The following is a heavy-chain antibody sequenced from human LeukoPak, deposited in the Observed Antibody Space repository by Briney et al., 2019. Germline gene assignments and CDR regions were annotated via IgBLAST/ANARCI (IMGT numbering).Heavy chain of an antibody. CDR1: GCTHSRYE. CDR2: ISSSDSTI. CDR3: AKDQLQQNSGTYFHYFDY. V-gene: IGHV3-48*03. Sequence: GRAERLSCAGCGCTHSRYERQWVRQAPGKGLEWVSYISSSDSTIYYADSVKGRFTISRDNAKNSLYLQMNSLRAEDTAVYYCAKDQLQQNSGTYFHYFDYWGQGALVTVSS. D-gene: IGHD1-26*01. J-gene: IGHJ4*02.